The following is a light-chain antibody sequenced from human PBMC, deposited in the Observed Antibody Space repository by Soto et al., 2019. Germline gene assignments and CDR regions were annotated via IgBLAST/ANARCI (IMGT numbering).Light chain of an antibody. Sequence: EIVLTQSPGTLSLSPGERATLSCRASQSVSSSYLAWYQQKPGQAPRLLIYGASNWAIGIPDRFRGSGSGTDFTLTISRLEPEDFAVYYCQQYINRLTFGGGTKVDIK. V-gene: IGKV3-20*01. CDR3: QQYINRLT. J-gene: IGKJ4*01. CDR1: QSVSSSY. CDR2: GAS.